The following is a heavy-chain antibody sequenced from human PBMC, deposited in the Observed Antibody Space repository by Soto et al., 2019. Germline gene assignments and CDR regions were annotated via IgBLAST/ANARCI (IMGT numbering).Heavy chain of an antibody. V-gene: IGHV4-31*01. CDR2: IYYSGST. J-gene: IGHJ4*02. CDR3: ARSHSAWLFVD. D-gene: IGHD3-22*01. Sequence: QVQLQESGPGLVKPSQTLSLTCTVSGGSISSGGYYWSWIRQHPGKGLEWIGYIYYSGSTYYNPSLKSPVTISVDTSKNQFSLKLSFVTAADTAVYYCARSHSAWLFVDWGQGTLVTVSS. CDR1: GGSISSGGYY.